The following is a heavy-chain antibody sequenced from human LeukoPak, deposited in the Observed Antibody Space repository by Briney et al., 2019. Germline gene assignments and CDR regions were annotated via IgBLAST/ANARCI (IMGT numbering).Heavy chain of an antibody. Sequence: GGPLRLSCAASGFAFSSYAMSWVRQAPGKGLEWVSAISGSGGSTYYADSVKGRFTISRDNSKNTLYLQMNSLRAEDTAVYYCAKDGPYYDFWSGYYPQEAFDIWGQGTMVTVSS. CDR3: AKDGPYYDFWSGYYPQEAFDI. V-gene: IGHV3-23*01. D-gene: IGHD3-3*01. J-gene: IGHJ3*02. CDR1: GFAFSSYA. CDR2: ISGSGGST.